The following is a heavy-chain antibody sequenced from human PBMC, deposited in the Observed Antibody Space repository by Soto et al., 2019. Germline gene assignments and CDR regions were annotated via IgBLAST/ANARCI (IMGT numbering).Heavy chain of an antibody. CDR1: GYTFTSYA. D-gene: IGHD3-3*01. CDR2: INAGNGNT. CDR3: ARGRRSRGCWSGHYSSVMSY. J-gene: IGHJ4*02. Sequence: ASVKVSCKASGYTFTSYAMHWARQAPGQRLEWMGWINAGNGNTKYSQKFQGRVTITRDTSASTVYMERSSLRSADTAVYYCARGRRSRGCWSGHYSSVMSYRGQGTLVSVTS. V-gene: IGHV1-3*01.